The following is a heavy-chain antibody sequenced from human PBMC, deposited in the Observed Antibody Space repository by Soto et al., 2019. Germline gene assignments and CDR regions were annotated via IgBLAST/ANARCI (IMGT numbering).Heavy chain of an antibody. D-gene: IGHD3-10*01. CDR1: GFTFSSYA. Sequence: GGSLRLSCAASGFTFSSYAMHWVRQAPGKGLEYVSAISSNGGSTYYANSVKGRFTISRDNSKNTLYLQMGSLRAEDMAVYYCVLRGVIDSYFDYWGQGTLVTVSS. V-gene: IGHV3-64*01. J-gene: IGHJ4*02. CDR2: ISSNGGST. CDR3: VLRGVIDSYFDY.